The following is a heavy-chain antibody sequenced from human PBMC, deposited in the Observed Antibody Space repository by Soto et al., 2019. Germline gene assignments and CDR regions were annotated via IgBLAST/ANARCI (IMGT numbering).Heavy chain of an antibody. CDR3: ARVVRFFGGHPGY. D-gene: IGHD3-3*01. V-gene: IGHV1-8*01. CDR2: MKTNTGNT. J-gene: IGHJ4*02. CDR1: GYTFTEFD. Sequence: QVLLVQSGADVKKPGASVKVSCKTSGYTFTEFDINWVRQAPGQGLEWMGWMKTNTGNTGYAQKFQGIVTMTRDTSISTAYMELSRLRSEATAVYYCARVVRFFGGHPGYWGQVTLVTVSS.